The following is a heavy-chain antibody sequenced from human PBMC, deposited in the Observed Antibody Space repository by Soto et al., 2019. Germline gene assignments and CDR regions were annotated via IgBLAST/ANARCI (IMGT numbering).Heavy chain of an antibody. CDR1: GGTFSSYA. J-gene: IGHJ6*02. Sequence: QVQLVQSGAEVKKPGSSVKVSCKASGGTFSSYAISWVRQAPGQGLEWMGGIIPIFGTANYAQKFQGRVTITADESTSTAYMELSSRRSEDTAVYYCARDGTYGSGSRSRPDYYYYYGMDVWGQGTTVTVSS. V-gene: IGHV1-69*01. CDR3: ARDGTYGSGSRSRPDYYYYYGMDV. D-gene: IGHD3-10*01. CDR2: IIPIFGTA.